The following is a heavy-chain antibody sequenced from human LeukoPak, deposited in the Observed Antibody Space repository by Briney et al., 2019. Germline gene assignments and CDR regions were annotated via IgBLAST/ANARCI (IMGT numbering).Heavy chain of an antibody. Sequence: VASVKVSCKASGGTFSSYAISWVRQAPGQGLEWMGRIIPILGIANYAQKFQGRVTITADKSTSTAYMELSSLRSEDTAVYYCARAGTPALRGDYGAYFDYWGQGTLVTVSS. CDR1: GGTFSSYA. V-gene: IGHV1-69*04. D-gene: IGHD4-17*01. CDR3: ARAGTPALRGDYGAYFDY. CDR2: IIPILGIA. J-gene: IGHJ4*02.